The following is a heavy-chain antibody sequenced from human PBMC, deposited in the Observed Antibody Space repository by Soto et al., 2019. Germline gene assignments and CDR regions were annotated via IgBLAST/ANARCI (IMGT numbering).Heavy chain of an antibody. CDR2: IYHSGST. D-gene: IGHD3-3*01. CDR1: GGSISSGGYS. J-gene: IGHJ4*02. V-gene: IGHV4-30-2*01. CDR3: AAGAIFGVVPLDY. Sequence: QLQLQESGSGLVKPSQTLSLTCAVSGGSISSGGYSWSWIRQPPGKGLEWIGYIYHSGSTYYNPALKSRVTVAGDRSKNQFSLKLSSVTAADTAVYYCAAGAIFGVVPLDYWGQGTLVTVSS.